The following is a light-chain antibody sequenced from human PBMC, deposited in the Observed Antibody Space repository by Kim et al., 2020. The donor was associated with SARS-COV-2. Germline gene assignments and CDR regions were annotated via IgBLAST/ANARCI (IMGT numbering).Light chain of an antibody. CDR3: QQYPADSAWT. CDR1: HSSNMW. CDR2: KAS. V-gene: IGKV1-5*03. J-gene: IGKJ1*01. Sequence: GGSITITCRARHSSNMWLVWCQQKPGRDAKVLISKASNLEIGVPSRFSGAGAGTEFTLTISSLQPEDYATYYCQQYPADSAWTFGQGTKVDIK.